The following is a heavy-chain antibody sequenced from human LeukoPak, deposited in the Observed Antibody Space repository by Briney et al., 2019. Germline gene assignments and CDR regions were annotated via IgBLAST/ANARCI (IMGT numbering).Heavy chain of an antibody. CDR2: IYYSGST. Sequence: PSETLSLTCTVSGGSIRNDNYYWGWIRQPPGKGLEWVGSIYYSGSTYYNPSLKSRVTISVDTSKNQFSLKLSSATAADTAVYYCARDRRGDPGPWGQGTLVTVSS. CDR1: GGSIRNDNYY. J-gene: IGHJ4*02. CDR3: ARDRRGDPGP. D-gene: IGHD2-21*01. V-gene: IGHV4-39*07.